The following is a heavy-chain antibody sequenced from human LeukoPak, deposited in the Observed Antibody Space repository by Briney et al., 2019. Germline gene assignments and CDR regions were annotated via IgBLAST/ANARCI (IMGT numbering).Heavy chain of an antibody. D-gene: IGHD6-19*01. Sequence: SVKVSCKASGGTFSSYAISWVRQAPGQGLEWMGRIIPIFGTANYAQKFQGRVTITTDESTSTAYMELSSLRSEDTAVYYCARGDVAAVSWFDPWGQGTLITVSS. CDR2: IIPIFGTA. CDR3: ARGDVAAVSWFDP. J-gene: IGHJ5*02. CDR1: GGTFSSYA. V-gene: IGHV1-69*05.